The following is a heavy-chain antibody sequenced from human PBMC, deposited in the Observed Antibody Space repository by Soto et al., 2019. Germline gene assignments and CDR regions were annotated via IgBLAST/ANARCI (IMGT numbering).Heavy chain of an antibody. Sequence: EVQLLESGGGLVQPGGSLRLSCAASGFTFSSYAMSWVRQAPGKGLEWVSAIGGSGGSTYYADSVKGRFTISRDNSKNTLYLQMNSLRAEDTAVYYCAKDRRGLVVVAATPPDYWGQGTLVTVSS. J-gene: IGHJ4*02. V-gene: IGHV3-23*01. D-gene: IGHD2-15*01. CDR3: AKDRRGLVVVAATPPDY. CDR2: IGGSGGST. CDR1: GFTFSSYA.